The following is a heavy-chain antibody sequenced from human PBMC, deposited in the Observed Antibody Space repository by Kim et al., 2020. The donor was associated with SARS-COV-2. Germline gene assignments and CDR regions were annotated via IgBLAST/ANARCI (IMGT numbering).Heavy chain of an antibody. CDR1: GFTFSSYG. CDR2: ISYDGSNK. V-gene: IGHV3-30*18. CDR3: AKVVACGSTSCWAPFDY. D-gene: IGHD2-2*01. Sequence: GGSLRLSCAASGFTFSSYGMHWVRQAPGKGLEWVAVISYDGSNKYYADSVKGRFTVSRDNSKNTLFLQMNSLRAEDTAVYYCAKVVACGSTSCWAPFDYWGQGTLVTASS. J-gene: IGHJ4*02.